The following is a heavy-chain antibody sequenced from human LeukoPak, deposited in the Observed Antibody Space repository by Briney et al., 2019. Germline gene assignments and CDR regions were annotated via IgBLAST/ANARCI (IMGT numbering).Heavy chain of an antibody. CDR1: GFTFSSYG. CDR2: IRYDGSNK. Sequence: GGSLRLSCVASGFTFSSYGIHWVRQAPGKGLEGVAFIRYDGSNKYYADSVKGRFTISRDNSKNTLYLQMDSLRAEDSAVYYCAKDPGYGIGWYASWGEGALVTVSS. D-gene: IGHD6-19*01. V-gene: IGHV3-30*02. CDR3: AKDPGYGIGWYAS. J-gene: IGHJ5*02.